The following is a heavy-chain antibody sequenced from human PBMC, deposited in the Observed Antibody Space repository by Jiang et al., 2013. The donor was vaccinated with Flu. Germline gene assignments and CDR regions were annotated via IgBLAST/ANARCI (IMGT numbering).Heavy chain of an antibody. CDR1: GGSFSGYY. D-gene: IGHD3-22*01. J-gene: IGHJ6*02. Sequence: LLKPSETLSLTCAVYGGSFSGYYWSWIRQPPGKGLEWIGEINHSGSTNYNPSLKSRVTISVDTSKNQFSLKLSSVTAADTAVYYCARGTGYDSSGYYRNYYYGMDVWGQGTTVTVSS. CDR2: INHSGST. CDR3: ARGTGYDSSGYYRNYYYGMDV. V-gene: IGHV4-34*01.